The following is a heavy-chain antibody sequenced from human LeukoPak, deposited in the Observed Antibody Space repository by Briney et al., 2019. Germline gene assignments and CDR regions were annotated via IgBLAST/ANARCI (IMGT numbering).Heavy chain of an antibody. CDR2: VYGGGNT. Sequence: GGSLRLSCAASGFTVGNNRMSWVRQAPGKGLEWVSTVYGGGNTAYADSVKGRFTISRDTSKNTLLLQMNSLRAEDTAVYYCAKAPYDTSGFSSPNYFDYWGQGTLVTVSS. CDR3: AKAPYDTSGFSSPNYFDY. V-gene: IGHV3-53*01. J-gene: IGHJ4*02. D-gene: IGHD3-22*01. CDR1: GFTVGNNR.